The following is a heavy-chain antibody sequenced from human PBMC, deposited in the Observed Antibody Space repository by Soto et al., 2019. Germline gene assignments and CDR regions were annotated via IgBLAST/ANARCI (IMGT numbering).Heavy chain of an antibody. J-gene: IGHJ5*02. D-gene: IGHD6-19*01. CDR3: AREAGPDRWFDP. V-gene: IGHV4-4*07. CDR2: ISTSGTT. Sequence: SETLSLTCTVSGTSISSYFWTWIRQPAGKGLDWIGRISTSGTTNYNPSLKSRVTMSVDTSKNHFSLNLSSVTAADTAVYYCAREAGPDRWFDPWGQGILVTV. CDR1: GTSISSYF.